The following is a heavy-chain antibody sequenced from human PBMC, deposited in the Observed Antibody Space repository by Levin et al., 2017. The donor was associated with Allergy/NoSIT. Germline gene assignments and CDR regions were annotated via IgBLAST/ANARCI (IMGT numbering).Heavy chain of an antibody. CDR2: IIGSDGST. V-gene: IGHV3-23*01. Sequence: GESLKISCAASGFTFSTYAMSWVRQAPGKGLEWVSTIIGSDGSTYYADSVKGRFTISRDNSKNTLYLQMNSLRAEDTAVYYCAKDYAPDSGYDFDYWGQGTLVMVSS. J-gene: IGHJ4*02. CDR1: GFTFSTYA. CDR3: AKDYAPDSGYDFDY. D-gene: IGHD5-12*01.